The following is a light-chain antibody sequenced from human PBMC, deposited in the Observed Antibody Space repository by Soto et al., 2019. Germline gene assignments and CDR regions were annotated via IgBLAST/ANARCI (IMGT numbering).Light chain of an antibody. Sequence: IVFTQYPSTLTLSPGERATLSCRASQSVSSNYLAWYQQKPGQAPRLLIYGASSRATGIPDRFSGSGSGTDFTLTISRLEPEDFAVYYCQQYGSSPWTFGQGSKADI. CDR1: QSVSSNY. CDR3: QQYGSSPWT. V-gene: IGKV3-20*01. J-gene: IGKJ1*01. CDR2: GAS.